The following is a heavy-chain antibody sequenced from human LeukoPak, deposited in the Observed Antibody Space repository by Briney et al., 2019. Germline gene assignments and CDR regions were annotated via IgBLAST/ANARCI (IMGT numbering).Heavy chain of an antibody. CDR2: ISSSSSTI. J-gene: IGHJ1*01. D-gene: IGHD4-17*01. Sequence: GGFLRLSCAASGFTFSSYRMNWVRQAPGKGLEWVSYISSSSSTIYYADSVKGRFTISRDNAKNSLYLQMNSLRAEDTAVYYCARDPTVTTGPEYFQHWGQGTLVTVSS. V-gene: IGHV3-48*01. CDR1: GFTFSSYR. CDR3: ARDPTVTTGPEYFQH.